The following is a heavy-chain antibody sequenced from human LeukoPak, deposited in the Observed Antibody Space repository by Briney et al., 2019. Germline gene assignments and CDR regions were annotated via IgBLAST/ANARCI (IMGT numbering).Heavy chain of an antibody. Sequence: GGSLRLSCAASGFTFSSYGMHWVRQAPGKGLEWVAFIRYDGSNKYYADSVKGRFTISRDNSKNTLYLQMNSLRAEDTAVYYCAKEGEQLAPSSYYFDYWGQGTLVTVSS. J-gene: IGHJ4*02. CDR3: AKEGEQLAPSSYYFDY. D-gene: IGHD6-13*01. CDR1: GFTFSSYG. CDR2: IRYDGSNK. V-gene: IGHV3-30*02.